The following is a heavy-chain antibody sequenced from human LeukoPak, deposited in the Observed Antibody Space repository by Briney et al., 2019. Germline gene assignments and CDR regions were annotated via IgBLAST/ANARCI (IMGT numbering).Heavy chain of an antibody. CDR3: ARASPIFGVVNSEPDY. CDR1: GYTFTAYY. J-gene: IGHJ4*02. D-gene: IGHD3-3*01. CDR2: ISAYNGNT. V-gene: IGHV1-18*04. Sequence: VASVMVSCKASGYTFTAYYLHWVRQAPGQGLEWMGWISAYNGNTNYAQKLQGRVTMTTDTSTSTAYMELRSLSSDDTAVYYCARASPIFGVVNSEPDYWGQGTLVTVSS.